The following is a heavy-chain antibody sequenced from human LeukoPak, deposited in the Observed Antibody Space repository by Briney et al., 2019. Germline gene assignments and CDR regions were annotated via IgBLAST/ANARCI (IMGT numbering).Heavy chain of an antibody. CDR2: FTSISRTI. J-gene: IGHJ4*02. Sequence: GASLRLSCAAAGFTFSSYAMTWVRLAPGKGLEWVSSFTSISRTIYYADSVKGRFTISRDDAKKSLYLQMNSLRVEDTAIYYCARQSSGIAATDKIDYWGQGTLVTVSS. V-gene: IGHV3-21*01. CDR1: GFTFSSYA. CDR3: ARQSSGIAATDKIDY. D-gene: IGHD6-13*01.